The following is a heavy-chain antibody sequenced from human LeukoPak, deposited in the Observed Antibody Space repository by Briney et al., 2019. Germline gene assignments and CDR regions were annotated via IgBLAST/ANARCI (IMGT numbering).Heavy chain of an antibody. CDR2: INHSGST. J-gene: IGHJ3*02. CDR3: ALEMITFGGVIAHDAFDI. Sequence: GSLRLSCAASGFTFSSYSMNWVRQAPGKGLEWIGEINHSGSTNYNPSLKSRVTISVDTSKNQFSLKLSSVTAADTAVYYCALEMITFGGVIAHDAFDIWGQGTMVTVSS. D-gene: IGHD3-16*02. CDR1: GFTFSSYS. V-gene: IGHV4-34*08.